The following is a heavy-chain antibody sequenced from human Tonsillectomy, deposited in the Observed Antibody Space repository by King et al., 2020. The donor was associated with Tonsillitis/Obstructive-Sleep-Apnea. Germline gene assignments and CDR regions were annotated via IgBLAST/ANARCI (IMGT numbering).Heavy chain of an antibody. V-gene: IGHV3-15*01. J-gene: IGHJ4*02. Sequence: VQLVESGGGLVKPGGSLRLSCAASGFTFSNAWMSWVRQAPGKGLEWVGRIKSKTDGGTTDYAAPVKGRLTISREDSKNTLYLQMNSLKTEDTDVYYCTTGRACSSTSCPNYFDYWGQGTLVTVSS. CDR1: GFTFSNAW. CDR2: IKSKTDGGTT. D-gene: IGHD2-2*01. CDR3: TTGRACSSTSCPNYFDY.